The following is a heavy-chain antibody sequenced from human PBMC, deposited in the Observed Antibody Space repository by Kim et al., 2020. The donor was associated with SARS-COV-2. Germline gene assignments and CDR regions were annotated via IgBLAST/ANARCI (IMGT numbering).Heavy chain of an antibody. CDR3: AKWIQLWLAPLDAFDI. CDR1: GFTFSSYA. J-gene: IGHJ3*02. Sequence: GGSLRLSCAASGFTFSSYAMSWVRQAPGKGLEWVSAISGSGGSTYYADSVKGRFTISTDNSKNTLYLQMNSLRAEDTAVYYCAKWIQLWLAPLDAFDIWGQGTMVTVSS. V-gene: IGHV3-23*01. CDR2: ISGSGGST. D-gene: IGHD5-18*01.